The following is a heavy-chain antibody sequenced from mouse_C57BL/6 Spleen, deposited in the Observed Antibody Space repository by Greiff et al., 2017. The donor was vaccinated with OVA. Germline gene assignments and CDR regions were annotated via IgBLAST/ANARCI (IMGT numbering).Heavy chain of an antibody. CDR3: TFITTDY. D-gene: IGHD1-2*01. V-gene: IGHV14-4*01. CDR1: GFNIKDDY. J-gene: IGHJ2*01. Sequence: EVQLQQSGAELVRPGASVKLSCTASGFNIKDDYMHWVKQRPEQGLEWIGWIDPENGDTEYASKFQGKATITADTSSNTAYLQLSSLTSEDTAVYYCTFITTDYWGQGTTLTVSS. CDR2: IDPENGDT.